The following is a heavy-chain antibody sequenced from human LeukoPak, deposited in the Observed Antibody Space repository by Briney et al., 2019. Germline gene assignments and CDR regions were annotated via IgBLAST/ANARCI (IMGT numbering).Heavy chain of an antibody. V-gene: IGHV3-48*02. D-gene: IGHD3-22*01. CDR1: GFTFSSYS. CDR3: ARVPPYYYDSSGEPYYGMDV. J-gene: IGHJ6*02. Sequence: GGSLRLSRAASGFTFSSYSMNWVRQAPGKGLEWVSYISSSSSTIYYADSVKGRFTISRDNAKNSLYLQMNSLRDEDTAVYYCARVPPYYYDSSGEPYYGMDVWGQGTTVTVSS. CDR2: ISSSSSTI.